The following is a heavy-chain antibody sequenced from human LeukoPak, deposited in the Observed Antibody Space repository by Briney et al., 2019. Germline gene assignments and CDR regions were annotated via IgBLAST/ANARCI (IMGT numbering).Heavy chain of an antibody. D-gene: IGHD6-19*01. V-gene: IGHV4-59*01. CDR3: ASASQWLVWDD. Sequence: SETLSLTCTVSGGSISSYYWSWIRQPPGKGLEWIGSLYHSATTNYNPSLKSRVTISVDTSKNQFSLKLSSVTAADTAVYYCASASQWLVWDDWGQGTLVTVSS. J-gene: IGHJ4*02. CDR1: GGSISSYY. CDR2: LYHSATT.